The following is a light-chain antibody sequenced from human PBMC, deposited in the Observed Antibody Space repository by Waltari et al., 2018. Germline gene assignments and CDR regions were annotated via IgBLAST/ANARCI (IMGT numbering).Light chain of an antibody. CDR1: QVISTD. V-gene: IGKV3-11*01. CDR2: DVF. J-gene: IGKJ1*01. CDR3: QQRSLWPRT. Sequence: EIVLTQSPATLSLSPGDTGTLACRASQVISTDLAWDKHRPGQAPRLLMYDVFNRATGIPPRFSGSGSGTDFTLTISGLEPEDLAVYFCQQRSLWPRTFGPGTKVEI.